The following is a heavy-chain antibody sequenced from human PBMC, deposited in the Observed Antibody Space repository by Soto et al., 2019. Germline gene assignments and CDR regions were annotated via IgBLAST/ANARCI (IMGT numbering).Heavy chain of an antibody. CDR1: GGSISSGGYY. V-gene: IGHV4-31*03. D-gene: IGHD1-1*01. Sequence: SESLSLTCTVSGGSISSGGYYWSWIRQHPGKGLEWIGYIYYSGSTYYNPSLKSRVTISVDTSKNQFSLKLSSVTAADTAVYYCVRGLGAQLGYWGQGTLVTVSS. CDR2: IYYSGST. J-gene: IGHJ4*02. CDR3: VRGLGAQLGY.